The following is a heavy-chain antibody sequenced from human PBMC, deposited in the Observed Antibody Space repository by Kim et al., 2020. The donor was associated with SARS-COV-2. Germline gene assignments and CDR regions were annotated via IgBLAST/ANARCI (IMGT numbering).Heavy chain of an antibody. CDR2: INTNTGNP. CDR1: GYTFTSYA. V-gene: IGHV7-4-1*02. D-gene: IGHD3-9*01. CDR3: ARSVLNTDILVRYYYYGMDV. J-gene: IGHJ6*02. Sequence: ASVKVSCKASGYTFTSYAMNWVRQAPGQGLEWMGWINTNTGNPTYAQGFTGRFVFSLDTSVSTAYLQISSLKAEDTAVYYCARSVLNTDILVRYYYYGMDVWGQGTTVTVSS.